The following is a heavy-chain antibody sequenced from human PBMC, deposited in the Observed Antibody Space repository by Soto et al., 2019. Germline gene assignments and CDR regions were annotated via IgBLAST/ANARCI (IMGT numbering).Heavy chain of an antibody. CDR1: GFTFRSIT. D-gene: IGHD6-13*01. CDR3: TRDASRDSSARGWFDP. Sequence: GGSLRLSCAASGFTFRSITMNWFRQAPGKGLEWVSTISSNSAYIYYTDALRGRFTISRDNAKNSLHLQMNSLRAEDTAVYYCTRDASRDSSARGWFDPWGPGTLVSVSS. CDR2: ISSNSAYI. J-gene: IGHJ5*02. V-gene: IGHV3-21*01.